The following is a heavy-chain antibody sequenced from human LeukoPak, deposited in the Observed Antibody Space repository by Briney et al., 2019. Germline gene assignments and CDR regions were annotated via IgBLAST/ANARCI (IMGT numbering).Heavy chain of an antibody. V-gene: IGHV4-34*01. J-gene: IGHJ4*02. CDR1: GGSFSGYY. D-gene: IGHD6-19*01. CDR2: INHSGST. Sequence: SETLSLTCAVYGGSFSGYYWSWIRQPPGKGLEWIGEINHSGSTNYNPSLKSRVTISVDTSKNQFSLKLSSVTAADTAVYYCASRGAGYSSGWQVDYWGQGTLVTVSS. CDR3: ASRGAGYSSGWQVDY.